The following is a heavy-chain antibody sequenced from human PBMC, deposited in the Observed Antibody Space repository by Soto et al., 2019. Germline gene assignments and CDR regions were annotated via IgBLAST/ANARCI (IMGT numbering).Heavy chain of an antibody. CDR3: ARVGIYSYYYYGMDV. J-gene: IGHJ6*02. CDR1: GGSISSYY. V-gene: IGHV4-59*01. Sequence: ASETLSLTCTVSGGSISSYYWSWIRQPPGKGLEWIGYIYYSGSTNYNPSPKSRVTISVDTSKNQFSLKLSSVTAADTAVYYCARVGIYSYYYYGMDVWGQGTTVTVSS. D-gene: IGHD5-12*01. CDR2: IYYSGST.